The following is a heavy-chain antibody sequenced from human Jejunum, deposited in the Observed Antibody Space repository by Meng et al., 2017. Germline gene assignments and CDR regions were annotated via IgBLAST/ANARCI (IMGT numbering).Heavy chain of an antibody. V-gene: IGHV3-30*01. J-gene: IGHJ5*02. Sequence: GQLVGSGGGVVQPGRSLRLSCAASGFNFHGYAMHWVRQAPGKGLEWVAGVSFDGTETFYADSVKGRFTISRDNSKNTLFLQMNGLRPDDTAMYYCARSGGFSSEYPWGQGTLVTVSS. CDR2: VSFDGTET. D-gene: IGHD3-22*01. CDR1: GFNFHGYA. CDR3: ARSGGFSSEYP.